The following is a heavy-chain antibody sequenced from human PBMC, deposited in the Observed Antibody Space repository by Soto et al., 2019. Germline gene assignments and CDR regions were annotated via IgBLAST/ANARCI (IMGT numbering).Heavy chain of an antibody. CDR1: GGTFNNYA. V-gene: IGHV1-69*01. J-gene: IGHJ4*02. D-gene: IGHD3-22*01. Sequence: QVLLVQSGAEVKKPGSSVKVSCKASGGTFNNYAITWVRQAPGQGLEWMGGIIPLFGAANYAQNFQGRVTIPAEESTTTAYLELSSLRSEDTAIYYCARAGRSYYVSSGYFSLDYWGQGTLVTVSS. CDR3: ARAGRSYYVSSGYFSLDY. CDR2: IIPLFGAA.